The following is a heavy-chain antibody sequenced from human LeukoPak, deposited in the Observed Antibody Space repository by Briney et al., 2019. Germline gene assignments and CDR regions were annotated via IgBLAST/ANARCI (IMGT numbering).Heavy chain of an antibody. D-gene: IGHD2-8*02. CDR1: GGSISSGDYY. V-gene: IGHV3-23*01. J-gene: IGHJ4*02. CDR3: AKTLSIWSTQHY. CDR2: ISGSGGST. Sequence: PSETLSLTCTVSGGSISSGDYYWSWIRQPPGKGLEWVSAISGSGGSTYYADSVKGRFTISRDNSKNTLYLQMNSLRAEDTAVYYCAKTLSIWSTQHYWGQGTLVTVSS.